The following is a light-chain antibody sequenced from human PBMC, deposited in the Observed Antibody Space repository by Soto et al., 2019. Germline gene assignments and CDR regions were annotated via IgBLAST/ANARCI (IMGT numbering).Light chain of an antibody. Sequence: QSALTQPASVSGSPGQSITISCTGTSSDVGGYNYVSWYQQHPGKAPKLMIYDVSNRPAGVSNRFSGSKSGHTASLTISGVQAEDEADYYCSSYTSSSTVVFGGGTKLTVL. CDR1: SSDVGGYNY. J-gene: IGLJ2*01. CDR2: DVS. CDR3: SSYTSSSTVV. V-gene: IGLV2-14*01.